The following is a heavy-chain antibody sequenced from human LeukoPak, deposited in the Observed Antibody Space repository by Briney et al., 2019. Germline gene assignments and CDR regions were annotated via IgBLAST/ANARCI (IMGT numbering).Heavy chain of an antibody. Sequence: SETLSLTCAVYGRSFRGYYWSWIRQPPAKGLEWIGEINHSRSNNYNPSLKSRVTISVDTSNNQCSLKLSSVTGADTAVYYCARGRVPAAQYYYDYYYMDVWGKGTTVTVSS. J-gene: IGHJ6*03. CDR1: GRSFRGYY. CDR2: INHSRSN. V-gene: IGHV4-34*01. D-gene: IGHD2-2*01. CDR3: ARGRVPAAQYYYDYYYMDV.